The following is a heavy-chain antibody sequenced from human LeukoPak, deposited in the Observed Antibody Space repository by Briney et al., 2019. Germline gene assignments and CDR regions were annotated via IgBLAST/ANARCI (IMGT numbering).Heavy chain of an antibody. V-gene: IGHV3-49*04. CDR2: IRSKAYGGTT. J-gene: IGHJ6*02. D-gene: IGHD3-10*01. CDR3: TRAYGSGMDYYYGMDV. Sequence: GGSLRLSCTASGFTFGDYAMSWVRQAPGKGLEWVGFIRSKAYGGTTEYAASVKGRFTISRDDSKSIAYLQMNSLKTEDTAVYYCTRAYGSGMDYYYGMDVWGQGTTVTVSS. CDR1: GFTFGDYA.